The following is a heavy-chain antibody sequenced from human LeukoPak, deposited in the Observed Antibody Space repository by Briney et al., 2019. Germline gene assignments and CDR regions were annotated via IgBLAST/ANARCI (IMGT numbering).Heavy chain of an antibody. V-gene: IGHV1-18*01. CDR2: ISAYNGNT. D-gene: IGHD2-2*02. CDR1: GYTFTSYG. CDR3: ARAKEGYCSSTSCYTRAWIDY. Sequence: ASVKVSCKASGYTFTSYGISWVRRAPGQGLEWMGWISAYNGNTNYAQKLQGRVTMTTDTSTSTAYMELRSLRSDDTAVYYCARAKEGYCSSTSCYTRAWIDYWGQGTLVTVSS. J-gene: IGHJ4*02.